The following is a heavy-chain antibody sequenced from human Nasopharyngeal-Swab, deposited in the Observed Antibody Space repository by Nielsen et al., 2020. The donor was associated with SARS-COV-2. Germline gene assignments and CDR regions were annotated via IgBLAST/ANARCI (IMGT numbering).Heavy chain of an antibody. CDR3: ARSRGNFYDYGMDV. J-gene: IGHJ6*02. Sequence: WIRQPPGKGLEWIGRMYSSGRTNYNPSLKSRVTMSLDTSRNQFSLRLNSVTAADTAVYFCARSRGNFYDYGMDVWGQGTTVTVSS. D-gene: IGHD3-10*01. CDR2: MYSSGRT. V-gene: IGHV4-4*07.